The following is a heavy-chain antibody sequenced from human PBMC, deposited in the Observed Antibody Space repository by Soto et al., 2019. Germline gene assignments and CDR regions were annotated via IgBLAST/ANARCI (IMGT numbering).Heavy chain of an antibody. J-gene: IGHJ6*02. CDR3: ARVSCSGGSCYLTSSYHYYVMDV. D-gene: IGHD2-15*01. V-gene: IGHV4-34*01. Sequence: QVQLQQWGAGLLKPSETVSLTCAVFNGSFSGYYWSWIRQAPGKGLEWIGEINHSGRINYNPSLESRVTMSLDTSKDHFSLNLRSVTAADTGVYYFARVSCSGGSCYLTSSYHYYVMDVWGQGTTVTVSS. CDR1: NGSFSGYY. CDR2: INHSGRI.